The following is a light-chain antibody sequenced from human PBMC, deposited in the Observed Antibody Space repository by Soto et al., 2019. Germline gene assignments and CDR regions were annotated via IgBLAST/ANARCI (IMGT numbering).Light chain of an antibody. Sequence: QSALTQPPSASGSPGQSVPISCSGTRSDVGGYNYVSWYQQYPGKAPKLMIYEVTKRPSGVPDRFSGSTSGNTASLTVSGLQAEAEAYCCCSSYAGINNLVFGGGTQLTVL. V-gene: IGLV2-8*01. J-gene: IGLJ2*01. CDR1: RSDVGGYNY. CDR3: SSYAGINNLV. CDR2: EVT.